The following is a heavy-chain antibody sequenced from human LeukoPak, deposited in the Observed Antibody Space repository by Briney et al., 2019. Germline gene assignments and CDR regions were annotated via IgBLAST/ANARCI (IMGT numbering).Heavy chain of an antibody. Sequence: GGSLRLSCAASGFTFSSYAMSWVRQAPGKGLEWVSATSGSGGSTYYADSVKGWFTISRDNAKNSLYLQMNSLRVEDTAMYYCARDRYYFDSSGSAPLDNWGQGTLVIVSS. V-gene: IGHV3-23*01. CDR1: GFTFSSYA. D-gene: IGHD3-22*01. CDR2: TSGSGGST. J-gene: IGHJ4*02. CDR3: ARDRYYFDSSGSAPLDN.